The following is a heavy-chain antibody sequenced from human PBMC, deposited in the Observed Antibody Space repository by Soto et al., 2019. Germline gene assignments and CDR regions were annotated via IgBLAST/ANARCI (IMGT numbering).Heavy chain of an antibody. D-gene: IGHD3-10*01. J-gene: IGHJ5*02. CDR2: IYASGTT. CDR3: VKNYLSDGPGWFDP. CDR1: GGSVRGSH. V-gene: IGHV4-4*07. Sequence: SETLSLTGIVSGGSVRGSHWRWIRQSAAKGLEWIGRIYASGTTNYNPSLKSRVTMSVDTSRNQFSLNVKSVTAADAALYYCVKNYLSDGPGWFDPWGQGIQVTVS.